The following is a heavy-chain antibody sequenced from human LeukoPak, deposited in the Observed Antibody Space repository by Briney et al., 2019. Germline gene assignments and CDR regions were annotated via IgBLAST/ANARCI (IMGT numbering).Heavy chain of an antibody. J-gene: IGHJ4*02. CDR1: GFTFSTYA. CDR3: ARDWAVGRGYSDY. CDR2: ISYVESNK. V-gene: IGHV3-30-3*01. Sequence: GSLRLSCAASGFTFSTYAMHWVRQAPGKGLEWVAIISYVESNKYYADSVKGRFTISRDNSKNTLYLQMNSLRAEDTAVYYCARDWAVGRGYSDYRGQGTLVTVSS. D-gene: IGHD5-12*01.